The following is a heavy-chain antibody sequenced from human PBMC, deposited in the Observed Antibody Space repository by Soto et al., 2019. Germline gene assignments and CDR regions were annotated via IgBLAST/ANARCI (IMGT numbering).Heavy chain of an antibody. CDR2: ISAYNGNT. J-gene: IGHJ4*02. V-gene: IGHV1-18*01. CDR3: ARDGKVTPEYYFDY. D-gene: IGHD2-21*02. Sequence: ASVKVSCKASGYTFTSYDINWVRQATGQGLEWMGWISAYNGNTNYAQKLQGRVTMTTDTSTSTAYMELRSLRSDDTAVYYCARDGKVTPEYYFDYWGQGTLVTVSS. CDR1: GYTFTSYD.